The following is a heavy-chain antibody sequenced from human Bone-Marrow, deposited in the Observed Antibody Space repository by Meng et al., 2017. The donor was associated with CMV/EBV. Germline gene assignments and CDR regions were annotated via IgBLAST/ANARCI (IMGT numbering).Heavy chain of an antibody. J-gene: IGHJ5*02. V-gene: IGHV3-30-3*01. CDR3: AREGYSSSWPNWFDP. CDR1: GFTFSSYA. CDR2: ISYDGSNK. D-gene: IGHD6-13*01. Sequence: GESLKISCAASGFTFSSYAMHWVRQAPGKGLEWVAVISYDGSNKYYADSVKGRFTIPRDNSKNTLYLQMNSLRAEDTAVYYCAREGYSSSWPNWFDPWGQGTLVTVSS.